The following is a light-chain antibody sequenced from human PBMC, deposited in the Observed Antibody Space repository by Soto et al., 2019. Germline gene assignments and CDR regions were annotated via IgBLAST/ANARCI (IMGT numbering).Light chain of an antibody. Sequence: QSALTQPASVSGSPGQSITISCTGTSSDIGVYDFVSWYQQHPGRAPKLLIYDVTNRPSGISDRFSGSKSGNTASLTISGLQPEDEADYYCSSYTTSTTRVFGGETKLTVL. V-gene: IGLV2-14*01. J-gene: IGLJ3*02. CDR1: SSDIGVYDF. CDR3: SSYTTSTTRV. CDR2: DVT.